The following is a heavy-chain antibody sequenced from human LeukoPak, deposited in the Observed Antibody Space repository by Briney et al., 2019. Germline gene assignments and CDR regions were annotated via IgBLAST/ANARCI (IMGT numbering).Heavy chain of an antibody. CDR3: ARGRDGYNHYYYYMDV. J-gene: IGHJ6*03. CDR1: GYSFTSYW. D-gene: IGHD5-24*01. Sequence: KISCKGSGYSFTSYWISWVRQAPGQGLEWMGGIIPIFGTANYAQKFQGRVTITADESTSTAYMELSSLRSEDTAVYYCARGRDGYNHYYYYMDVWGKGTTVTISS. CDR2: IIPIFGTA. V-gene: IGHV1-69*01.